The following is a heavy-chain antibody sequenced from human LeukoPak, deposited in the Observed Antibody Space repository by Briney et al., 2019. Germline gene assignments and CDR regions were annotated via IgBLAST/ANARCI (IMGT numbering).Heavy chain of an antibody. Sequence: SETLSLTCTVSGDSISSNSYYWGWIRQPPWKGLEWIGSIYYSGASYYNPSLKSRVIISVDTSKNQFSLKLSSATAADTAVFYCARHYYDSSGYYLEGFDIWGQGTMVTVSS. CDR1: GDSISSNSYY. J-gene: IGHJ3*02. CDR3: ARHYYDSSGYYLEGFDI. V-gene: IGHV4-39*01. CDR2: IYYSGAS. D-gene: IGHD3-22*01.